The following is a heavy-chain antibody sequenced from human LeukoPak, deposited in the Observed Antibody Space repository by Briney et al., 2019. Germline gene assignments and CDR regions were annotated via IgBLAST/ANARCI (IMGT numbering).Heavy chain of an antibody. CDR1: GNYW. CDR2: INSDGSWT. Sequence: GGSLRLSCAASGNYWMHWVRQAPGKGLVWVSHINSDGSWTSYADSVKGRFTISKDNAKNTVYLQMNSLRAEDTAVCYCVSFYETYWGRGTLVTVSS. CDR3: VSFYETY. V-gene: IGHV3-74*01. D-gene: IGHD2/OR15-2a*01. J-gene: IGHJ4*02.